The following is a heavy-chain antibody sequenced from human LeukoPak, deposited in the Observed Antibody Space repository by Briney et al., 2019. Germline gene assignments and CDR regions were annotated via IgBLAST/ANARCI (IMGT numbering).Heavy chain of an antibody. CDR1: GFTFSSYA. CDR2: INGDGSNT. J-gene: IGHJ4*02. V-gene: IGHV3-74*01. Sequence: GGSLRLSCAASGFTFSSYAMNWVRQVPGKGLVWVSRINGDGSNTVYADSVKGRFTISRDNAKNTLYLQMNSLRAGDTSLYFCARLDFGDSIDYWGQGALVTVSS. CDR3: ARLDFGDSIDY. D-gene: IGHD4-17*01.